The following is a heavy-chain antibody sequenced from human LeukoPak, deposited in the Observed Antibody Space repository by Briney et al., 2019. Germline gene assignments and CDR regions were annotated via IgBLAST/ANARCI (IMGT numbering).Heavy chain of an antibody. CDR1: GFTFSSYA. D-gene: IGHD3-22*01. CDR3: ATHYYDSSGYYSPDY. CDR2: ISYDGSNK. Sequence: GGSLRLSCAASGFTFSSYAMHWVRQAPGKGLEWVAIISYDGSNKYYADSVKGRFTISGDNSKNTLYLQMNSLRAEDTAVYYCATHYYDSSGYYSPDYWGQGTLVTVSS. V-gene: IGHV3-30-3*01. J-gene: IGHJ4*02.